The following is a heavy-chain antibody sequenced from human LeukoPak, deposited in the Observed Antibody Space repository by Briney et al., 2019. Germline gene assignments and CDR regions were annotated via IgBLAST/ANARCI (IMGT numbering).Heavy chain of an antibody. V-gene: IGHV3-30*18. J-gene: IGHJ4*02. Sequence: GGSLRLSCAASGFTFSSYGMHWVRQAPGKGLEWVAVISYDGSNKYYADSVKGRFTISRDNSKNTLYLQMHSLRAEDTALYYCAKRAPYYFDFWGQGTLVTVPS. CDR3: AKRAPYYFDF. CDR2: ISYDGSNK. CDR1: GFTFSSYG.